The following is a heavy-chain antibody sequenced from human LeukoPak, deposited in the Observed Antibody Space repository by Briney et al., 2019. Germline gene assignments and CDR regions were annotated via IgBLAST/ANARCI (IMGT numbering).Heavy chain of an antibody. V-gene: IGHV4-34*01. Sequence: SETLSLTCAVYGGSFSGYYWSWIRQPPGKGLERIGEINHSGSTNYNPSLKSRVTISVDTSKNQFSLKLSSVTAADTAVYYCARGGYAYYFDYWGQGTLVTVSS. CDR1: GGSFSGYY. D-gene: IGHD5-12*01. CDR3: ARGGYAYYFDY. CDR2: INHSGST. J-gene: IGHJ4*02.